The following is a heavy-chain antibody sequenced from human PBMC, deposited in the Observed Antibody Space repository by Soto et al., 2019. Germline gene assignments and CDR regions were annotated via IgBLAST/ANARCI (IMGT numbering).Heavy chain of an antibody. Sequence: SETLSLTCTVSGGSISSSSYYWGWIRQPPGKGLEWIGSIYYSGSTYYNPSLKSRVTIFVDTSKNQFSLKLSSVTAADTAVYYCARRTYCSGGSCYSGEFDYWGQGTLVTVSS. V-gene: IGHV4-39*01. D-gene: IGHD2-15*01. CDR2: IYYSGST. J-gene: IGHJ4*02. CDR1: GGSISSSSYY. CDR3: ARRTYCSGGSCYSGEFDY.